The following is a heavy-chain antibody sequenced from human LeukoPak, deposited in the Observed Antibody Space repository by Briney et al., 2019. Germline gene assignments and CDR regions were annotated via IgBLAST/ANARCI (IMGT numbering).Heavy chain of an antibody. CDR1: GGSISSYY. J-gene: IGHJ4*02. CDR3: ARVLPGIAAAGLPDY. Sequence: SETLSLACTVSGGSISSYYWSWIRQPPGKGLEWIGYIYYSGSTNYNPSLKSRVTISVDTSKNQFSLKLSSVTAADTAVYYCARVLPGIAAAGLPDYWGQGTLVTVSS. V-gene: IGHV4-59*01. CDR2: IYYSGST. D-gene: IGHD6-13*01.